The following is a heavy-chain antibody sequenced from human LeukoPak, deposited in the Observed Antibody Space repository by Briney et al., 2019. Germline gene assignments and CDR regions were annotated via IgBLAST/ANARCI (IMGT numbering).Heavy chain of an antibody. CDR2: IRSKANNYAT. CDR3: AKEGSGDSCYSACYFDY. Sequence: GGSLKLSCAASGFTFSVSAMYWVRQASGKGLEWVGRIRSKANNYATAYAASVKGRFTISRDNSKNTVYLQMNSLRAEDTAVYYCAKEGSGDSCYSACYFDYWGQGTLVTVSS. V-gene: IGHV3-73*01. D-gene: IGHD2-15*01. J-gene: IGHJ4*02. CDR1: GFTFSVSA.